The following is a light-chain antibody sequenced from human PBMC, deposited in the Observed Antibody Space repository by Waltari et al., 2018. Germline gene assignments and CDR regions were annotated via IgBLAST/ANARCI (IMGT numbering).Light chain of an antibody. CDR1: QSVSSN. CDR2: GSS. V-gene: IGKV3-15*01. J-gene: IGKJ2*01. Sequence: EIVMTQSPATLSVSPGERATLSCRASQSVSSNLAWYQQKPCQAPRLLIYGSSTRATGIPARVSGSWSGTEFTLTISSLQSEDFAVYYCQQYNNWPRTFGQGTKLEIK. CDR3: QQYNNWPRT.